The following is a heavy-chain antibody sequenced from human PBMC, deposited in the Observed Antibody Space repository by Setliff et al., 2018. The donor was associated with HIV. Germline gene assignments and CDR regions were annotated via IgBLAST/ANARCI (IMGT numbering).Heavy chain of an antibody. V-gene: IGHV4-59*11. Sequence: SETLSLTCTVSGGSISSHFWSWIRQPPGKGLEWIGSIYYSGSTNYNPSLKSRVTVSVVTSKNQFSLKLSSVTAADTAVYYCARGTLYYDYVWGTPFPFDYWGQGTLVTVSS. CDR1: GGSISSHF. J-gene: IGHJ4*02. CDR2: IYYSGST. D-gene: IGHD3-16*01. CDR3: ARGTLYYDYVWGTPFPFDY.